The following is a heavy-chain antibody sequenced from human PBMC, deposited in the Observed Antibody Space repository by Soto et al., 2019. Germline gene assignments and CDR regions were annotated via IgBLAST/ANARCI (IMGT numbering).Heavy chain of an antibody. V-gene: IGHV3-74*01. Sequence: VQLVESGGGLVQPGGSLRLSCAASGFTLSSYWMHWVRQAPGKGLVWVSRINNDGTSTSYADSVKGRFTISRDNAKNTLYLQMNSLRAEDTAVYVCASSPVENGMHWGQGTLVTVSS. J-gene: IGHJ4*02. CDR3: ASSPVENGMH. CDR2: INNDGTST. CDR1: GFTLSSYW.